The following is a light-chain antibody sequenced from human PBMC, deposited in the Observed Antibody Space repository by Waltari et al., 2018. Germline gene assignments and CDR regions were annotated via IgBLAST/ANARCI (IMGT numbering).Light chain of an antibody. CDR3: SSYTSSSTYV. CDR1: SSDVGGSNY. J-gene: IGLJ1*01. V-gene: IGLV2-14*01. CDR2: EVS. Sequence: QSALTQPASVSGSPGQSITLSCTGPSSDVGGSNYVSWYKQHPGKAPKLMIYEVSTRPSGVSNRFSGSKSGNTASLTISGLQAEDEADYYCSSYTSSSTYVFGTGTKVTVL.